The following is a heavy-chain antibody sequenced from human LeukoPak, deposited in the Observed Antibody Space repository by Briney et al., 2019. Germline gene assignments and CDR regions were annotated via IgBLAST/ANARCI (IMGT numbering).Heavy chain of an antibody. J-gene: IGHJ4*02. CDR2: INPNSGGT. CDR1: GYTFNSYY. CDR3: ARDFSSSWYGY. D-gene: IGHD6-13*01. Sequence: ASVKVSCKASGYTFNSYYMHWVRQAPGQGLEWMGWINPNSGGTNYAQKFQGRVTMTRDTSISTAYMELSRLRPDDTAVYYCARDFSSSWYGYWGQGTLVTVSS. V-gene: IGHV1-2*02.